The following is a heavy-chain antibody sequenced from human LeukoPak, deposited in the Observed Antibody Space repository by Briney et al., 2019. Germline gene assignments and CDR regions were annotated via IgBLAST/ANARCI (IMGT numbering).Heavy chain of an antibody. J-gene: IGHJ4*02. CDR3: ARDQTSRAADYYFDY. CDR2: ISYDGRDK. V-gene: IGHV3-30*04. D-gene: IGHD6-13*01. CDR1: GFTFSTYP. Sequence: GGSLRLSCAASGFTFSTYPMHWVRQAPGKGLEWVSVISYDGRDKHSADSVKGRFTISRDSSKNTLYLQMNSLRTEDTAVYYCARDQTSRAADYYFDYWGQGTLVTVSS.